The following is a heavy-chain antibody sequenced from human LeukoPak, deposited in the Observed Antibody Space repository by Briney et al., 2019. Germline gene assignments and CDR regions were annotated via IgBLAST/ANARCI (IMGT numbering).Heavy chain of an antibody. D-gene: IGHD3-16*01. CDR2: ISSGSSFK. CDR3: ARYSYGDEDWFDP. CDR1: GFAFSSYS. Sequence: LGGSLRLSCAASGFAFSSYSMNWLRQAPGKGLEWVSSISSGSSFKYYAGSVKGRFTISRDNAKNSLYLQMSSLRAEDTAVYYCARYSYGDEDWFDPWGQGTLVTVSS. V-gene: IGHV3-21*01. J-gene: IGHJ5*02.